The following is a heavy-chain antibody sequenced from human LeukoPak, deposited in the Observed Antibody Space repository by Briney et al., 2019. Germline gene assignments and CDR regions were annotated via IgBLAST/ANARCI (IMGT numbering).Heavy chain of an antibody. J-gene: IGHJ6*03. D-gene: IGHD5-24*01. Sequence: ASVKVSWKASGGTFSSYAISWVRQAPGQGLEWMGGIIPIFGTANYAQKFQGRVTITADKSTSTAYMELSSLRSEDTAVYYCALEVYYYYYMDVWGKGTTVTVSS. V-gene: IGHV1-69*06. CDR1: GGTFSSYA. CDR2: IIPIFGTA. CDR3: ALEVYYYYYMDV.